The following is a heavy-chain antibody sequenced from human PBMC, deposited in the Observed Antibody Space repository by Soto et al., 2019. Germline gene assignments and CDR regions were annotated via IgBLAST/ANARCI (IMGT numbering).Heavy chain of an antibody. CDR3: AKDVLGTADYGMDV. D-gene: IGHD7-27*01. J-gene: IGHJ6*02. Sequence: QVHLVESGGGVVQPGRSLRLSCAASGFTFSNYGLHWVRQAPGKGLEWVSVISSDGSKKYYADSVKGRFTTSRDNSKNTLYLQMITLRGEDTAVYYCAKDVLGTADYGMDVWGQGTTVSVSS. V-gene: IGHV3-30*18. CDR2: ISSDGSKK. CDR1: GFTFSNYG.